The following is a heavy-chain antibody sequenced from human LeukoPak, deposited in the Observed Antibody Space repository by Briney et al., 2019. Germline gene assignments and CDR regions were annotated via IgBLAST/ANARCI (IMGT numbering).Heavy chain of an antibody. J-gene: IGHJ3*02. CDR1: GFSLSTSGMC. CDR2: IDWDDDK. Sequence: SGPTLVNPTQTLTLTCTFSGFSLSTSGMCMTWIRQPPGKALEWLARIDWDDDKYYSTSLKTRLTISKDTSKNQVVLTMTKMDPVDTATYYCARIGTALGVSVWAFDIWGQGTMVTVSS. V-gene: IGHV2-70*11. D-gene: IGHD3-16*01. CDR3: ARIGTALGVSVWAFDI.